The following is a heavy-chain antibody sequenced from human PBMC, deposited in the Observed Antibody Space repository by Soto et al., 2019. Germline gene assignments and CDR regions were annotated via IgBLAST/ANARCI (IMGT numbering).Heavy chain of an antibody. D-gene: IGHD2-15*01. CDR3: ASQLGVVVVAAATRSGWFDP. J-gene: IGHJ5*02. V-gene: IGHV4-39*01. CDR1: GGAIISSTHY. Sequence: LSLPCTVAGGAIISSTHYWGWIRQPPGKGLEWIGAIYYSGSTYYSPSLKSRVTISVDTSKNQFSLKLTSVTAADTAVYYCASQLGVVVVAAATRSGWFDPWGQGPLATVSS. CDR2: IYYSGST.